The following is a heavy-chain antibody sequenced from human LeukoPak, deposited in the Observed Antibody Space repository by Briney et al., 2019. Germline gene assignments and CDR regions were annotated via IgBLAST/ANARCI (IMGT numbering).Heavy chain of an antibody. D-gene: IGHD3-10*01. CDR3: VRESRSGTSY. CDR1: GFTFSNYW. J-gene: IGHJ4*02. Sequence: GGPLTLPCAASGFTFSNYWMIWLRQAPGKGLEWVANIRQDGSEKQYVDSVKGPFTISRDNAKNSLYLQMNSLRAEDMAVFFCVRESRSGTSYWGQGTLVTVSS. CDR2: IRQDGSEK. V-gene: IGHV3-7*01.